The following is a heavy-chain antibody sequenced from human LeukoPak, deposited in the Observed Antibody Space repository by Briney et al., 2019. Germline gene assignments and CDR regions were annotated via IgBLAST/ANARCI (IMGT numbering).Heavy chain of an antibody. V-gene: IGHV4-31*03. CDR1: GGSISSGGYY. CDR3: ARGKYQLLYDVFDI. J-gene: IGHJ3*02. Sequence: SQTLSLTCTVSGGSISSGGYYWSWIRQHPGKGLEWIGYIYYSGSTYYNPSLKSRVTISVDTSKNQFSLKLSSVTAADTAVYFCARGKYQLLYDVFDIWGQGTMVTVSS. D-gene: IGHD2-2*02. CDR2: IYYSGST.